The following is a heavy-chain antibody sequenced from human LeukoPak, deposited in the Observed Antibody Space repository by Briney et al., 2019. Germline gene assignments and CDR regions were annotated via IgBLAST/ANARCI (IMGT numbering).Heavy chain of an antibody. CDR1: GLSLSTSGVG. Sequence: GSGPTLVNPTQTLTLTCTFSGLSLSTSGVGVGWIRQPPGKALEWLALIYWDDEKRYSPSLKSRLTITKDTSKNQVVLTMTNMDPVDTATYYRAHRLTYYYDSRDALDIWGQGTMVTVSS. D-gene: IGHD3-22*01. J-gene: IGHJ3*02. CDR3: AHRLTYYYDSRDALDI. V-gene: IGHV2-5*02. CDR2: IYWDDEK.